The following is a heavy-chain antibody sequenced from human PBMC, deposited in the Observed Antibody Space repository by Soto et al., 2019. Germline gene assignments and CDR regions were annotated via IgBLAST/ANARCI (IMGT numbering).Heavy chain of an antibody. Sequence: QVQLVQSGAEVKKPGASVKVSCKASGYTFTSYGISWVRQAPGQGLEWMGWISAYNGNTNYAQKLQGRVTMTTDTSTSTAYRELRSLRSDDTAVYYCARDPTPRLELRGYYYYGMDVWGQGTTVTVSS. D-gene: IGHD1-7*01. CDR3: ARDPTPRLELRGYYYYGMDV. V-gene: IGHV1-18*01. J-gene: IGHJ6*02. CDR1: GYTFTSYG. CDR2: ISAYNGNT.